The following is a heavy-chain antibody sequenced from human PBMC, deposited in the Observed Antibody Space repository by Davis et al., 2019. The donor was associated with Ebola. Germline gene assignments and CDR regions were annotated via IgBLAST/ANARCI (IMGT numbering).Heavy chain of an antibody. CDR3: ARDPAPYGDYGLGMDV. Sequence: ASVKVSCKASGYTFTSYGISWVRPAPGQGLEWMGWISAYNGNTNYAQKLQGRVTMTTDTSTSTAYMELRSLRSDDTAVYYCARDPAPYGDYGLGMDVWGQGTTVTVSS. V-gene: IGHV1-18*01. CDR2: ISAYNGNT. J-gene: IGHJ6*02. CDR1: GYTFTSYG. D-gene: IGHD4-17*01.